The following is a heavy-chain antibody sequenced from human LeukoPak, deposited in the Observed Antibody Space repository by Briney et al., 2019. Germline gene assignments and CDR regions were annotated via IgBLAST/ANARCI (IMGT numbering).Heavy chain of an antibody. D-gene: IGHD6-13*01. CDR1: GFSIGTYW. CDR3: AKSHSIAAAGLNWYFDL. Sequence: GGSLRLSCAASGFSIGTYWMTWARQVPGKGLEWVANINQDGSEKSYVDSVKGRFTISRDNAKNSLYLQMNSLRAEDTALYYCAKSHSIAAAGLNWYFDLWGRGTLVTVSS. V-gene: IGHV3-7*03. CDR2: INQDGSEK. J-gene: IGHJ2*01.